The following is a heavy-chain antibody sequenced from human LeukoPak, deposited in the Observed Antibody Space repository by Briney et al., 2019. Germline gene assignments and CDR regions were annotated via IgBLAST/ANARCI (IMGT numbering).Heavy chain of an antibody. D-gene: IGHD3-3*01. V-gene: IGHV1-8*01. CDR2: MNPNSGNT. J-gene: IGHJ6*03. CDR3: ARGRRDTIFGVVINYYMDV. CDR1: GYTFTSYD. Sequence: ASVKVSCKASGYTFTSYDINWVRQATGQGLEWMGWMNPNSGNTGYAQKFQGRVTVTRNTSISTAYMELSSLRSEDTAVYYCARGRRDTIFGVVINYYMDVWGKGTTVTVSS.